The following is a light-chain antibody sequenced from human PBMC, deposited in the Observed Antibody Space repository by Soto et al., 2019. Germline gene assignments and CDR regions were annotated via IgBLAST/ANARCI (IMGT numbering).Light chain of an antibody. V-gene: IGLV2-14*01. CDR3: NSLRVNHLYV. Sequence: QSALTQPASVSGSPGQTITISCTGTSSDVGRYNTVSWYQHHPGKAPKLIIYEVTHRPAGISDRFSAPKSGNTASLTISGLQAEDEADYYCNSLRVNHLYVFGSGTKVTV. J-gene: IGLJ1*01. CDR1: SSDVGRYNT. CDR2: EVT.